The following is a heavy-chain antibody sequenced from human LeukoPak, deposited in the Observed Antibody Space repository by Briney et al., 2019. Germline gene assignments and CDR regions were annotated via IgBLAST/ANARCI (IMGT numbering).Heavy chain of an antibody. V-gene: IGHV3-30*03. CDR2: ISYDGSNK. J-gene: IGHJ4*02. Sequence: GGSLRLSCAASGFTFSSNAMHWVRQAPGKGLEWVAVISYDGSNKYYADSVKGRFTISRDSSKNTLYLQMNSLRAEDTAVYYWARQMPTTDNFDYWDQGAIVPGS. CDR1: GFTFSSNA. D-gene: IGHD5-24*01. CDR3: ARQMPTTDNFDY.